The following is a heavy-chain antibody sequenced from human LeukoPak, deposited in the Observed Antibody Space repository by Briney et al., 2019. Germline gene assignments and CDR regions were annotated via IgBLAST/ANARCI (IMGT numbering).Heavy chain of an antibody. V-gene: IGHV4-34*01. J-gene: IGHJ4*02. CDR3: ARGITVTSYDY. CDR1: GESFSGYY. Sequence: SETLSLTCAVYGESFSGYYWSWIRQPPGKGLEWIGEINNSGSTNYNPSLKSRVTISLDTSNNQFSLRLSSVTAADTAVYYCARGITVTSYDYWGQGTLVTVSS. CDR2: INNSGST. D-gene: IGHD4-17*01.